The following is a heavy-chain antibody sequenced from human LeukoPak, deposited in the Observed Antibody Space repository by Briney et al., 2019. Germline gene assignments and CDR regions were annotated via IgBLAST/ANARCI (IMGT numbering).Heavy chain of an antibody. D-gene: IGHD6-13*01. CDR1: GFTFSSYG. Sequence: GRSLRLSCAASGFTFSSYGMHWVRQAPGKGLEWVAVIWYDGSNKYYADSVKGRFTISRDNSKTTLYLQMNSLRAEDTAVYYCASDKAAYYYGMDVWGQGTTVTVSS. J-gene: IGHJ6*02. CDR3: ASDKAAYYYGMDV. CDR2: IWYDGSNK. V-gene: IGHV3-33*01.